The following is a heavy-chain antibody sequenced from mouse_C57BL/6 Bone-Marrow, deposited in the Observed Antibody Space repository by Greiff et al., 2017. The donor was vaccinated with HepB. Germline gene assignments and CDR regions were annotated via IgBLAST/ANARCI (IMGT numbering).Heavy chain of an antibody. CDR2: INPSSGYL. J-gene: IGHJ4*01. CDR1: GYTFTSYT. CDR3: ARRGEAMDD. Sequence: QVQLKQSGAELARPGASVKMSCKASGYTFTSYTMHWVKQRPGQGLEWIGYINPSSGYLKYNQKFKDKATLTADKSSSTAYMDLSSLTSEDSAVYCCARRGEAMDDWGQGTSVTVSS. V-gene: IGHV1-4*01.